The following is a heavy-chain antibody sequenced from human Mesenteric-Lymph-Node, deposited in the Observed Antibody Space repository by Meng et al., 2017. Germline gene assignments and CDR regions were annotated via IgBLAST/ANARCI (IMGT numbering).Heavy chain of an antibody. CDR2: IYHSGST. J-gene: IGHJ4*02. Sequence: QVQLQEPGPGPVKPSGTPSLTCAVSCGSISSSNWWSWVRQPPGKGLEWIGEIYHSGSTNYNPSLKSRVTISVDKSKNQFSLKLSSVTAADTAVYYCASGRKYCSSTSCYGQFDYWGQGTLVTVSS. V-gene: IGHV4-4*02. CDR3: ASGRKYCSSTSCYGQFDY. D-gene: IGHD2-2*01. CDR1: CGSISSSNW.